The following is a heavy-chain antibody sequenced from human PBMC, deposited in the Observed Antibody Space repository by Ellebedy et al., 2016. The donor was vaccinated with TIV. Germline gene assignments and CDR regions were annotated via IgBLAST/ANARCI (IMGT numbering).Heavy chain of an antibody. CDR1: GGSFSGYY. Sequence: SETLSLXXAVYGGSFSGYYWSWIRQPPGKGLEWIGEINHSGSTNYNPSLKSRVTISVDTSKNQFSLKLSSVTAADTAVYYCARARGKLLWFGELSTYFDYWGQGTLVTVSS. D-gene: IGHD3-10*01. V-gene: IGHV4-34*01. CDR3: ARARGKLLWFGELSTYFDY. CDR2: INHSGST. J-gene: IGHJ4*02.